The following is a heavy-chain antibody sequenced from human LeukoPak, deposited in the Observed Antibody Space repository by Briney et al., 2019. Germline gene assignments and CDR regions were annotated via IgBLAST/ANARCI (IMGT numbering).Heavy chain of an antibody. CDR2: IYSGGST. J-gene: IGHJ4*02. CDR1: GFTFSDYY. CDR3: AGASDYYGSGSYDNY. Sequence: GGSLRLSCAASGFTFSDYYMSWIRQAPGKGLEWVSVIYSGGSTYYADSVKGRFIISRDNSRNMLYLQMNSLRAEDTAVYYCAGASDYYGSGSYDNYWGQGTLVTASS. V-gene: IGHV3-53*01. D-gene: IGHD3-10*01.